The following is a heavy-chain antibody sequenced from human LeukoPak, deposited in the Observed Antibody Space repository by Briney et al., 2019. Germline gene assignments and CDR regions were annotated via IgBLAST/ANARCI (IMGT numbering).Heavy chain of an antibody. Sequence: SETLSLTCAVSGGSISSGGYSWSWIRQPPGKGLEWIGYIYHSGSTYYNPSLKSRFTISVGRSKNQFSLKLSSVTAADTAVYYCARGAGFYDILTGYYRFDWFDPWGQGTLVTVSS. CDR2: IYHSGST. CDR1: GGSISSGGYS. J-gene: IGHJ5*02. CDR3: ARGAGFYDILTGYYRFDWFDP. D-gene: IGHD3-9*01. V-gene: IGHV4-30-2*01.